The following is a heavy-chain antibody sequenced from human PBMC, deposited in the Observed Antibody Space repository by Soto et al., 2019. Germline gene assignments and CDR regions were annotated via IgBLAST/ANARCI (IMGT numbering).Heavy chain of an antibody. D-gene: IGHD5-12*01. J-gene: IGHJ6*01. CDR2: VYYTGSI. CDR3: ARLTAIKMPDSPSTYHFALDV. V-gene: IGHV4-4*02. CDR1: GVSVTSKNW. Sequence: SETRSLTCVVSGVSVTSKNWWWSWVHLSPGERPEWIGQVYYTGSITYNPSLQSRATISLDKSKNLLSLNLTSVTAAETALYYCARLTAIKMPDSPSTYHFALDVGGQRTKVTFS.